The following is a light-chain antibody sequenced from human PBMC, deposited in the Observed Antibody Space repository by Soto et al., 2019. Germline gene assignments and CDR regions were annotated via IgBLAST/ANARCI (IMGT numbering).Light chain of an antibody. J-gene: IGKJ4*01. CDR1: QSLLHTNGYNY. V-gene: IGKV2-28*01. CDR2: SVS. CDR3: MQPLHTPLT. Sequence: DVVLTQSPLSLPVTPGEPASISCRSSQSLLHTNGYNYLDWYLQRPGQSPQLLISSVSNRAPGVRDRFSGSGSGTDFTLKISRVEAEDGGVYYCMQPLHTPLTFGGGTKVEIK.